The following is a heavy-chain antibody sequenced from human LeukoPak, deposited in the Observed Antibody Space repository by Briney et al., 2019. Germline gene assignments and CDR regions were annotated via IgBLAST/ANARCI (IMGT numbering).Heavy chain of an antibody. CDR1: GFTYSSYI. CDR2: IFSSSSSTI. CDR3: ARNIHYASDI. J-gene: IGHJ3*02. D-gene: IGHD2-2*02. Sequence: GGSLGLSCAASGFTYSSYILNWVRQAPGKGLEWVSYIFSSSSSTIYYADSVTGRFTISRDNAKNSLYLQMNSLRDEDTAVYYCARNIHYASDIWGQGTIFTVSS. V-gene: IGHV3-48*02.